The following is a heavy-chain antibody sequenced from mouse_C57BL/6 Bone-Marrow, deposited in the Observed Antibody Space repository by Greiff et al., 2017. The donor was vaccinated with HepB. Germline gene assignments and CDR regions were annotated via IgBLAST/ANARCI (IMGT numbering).Heavy chain of an antibody. J-gene: IGHJ1*03. V-gene: IGHV1-39*01. CDR3: ATGTREYFDV. CDR1: GYSFTDYN. Sequence: VQLQQSGPELVKPGASVKISCKASGYSFTDYNMNWVKQSDGKSLEWIGVINPNYGTTSYNQKFKGKATLTVDQSPSTAYMQLNILTSEDSAVYCCATGTREYFDVWGTGTTVTVSS. CDR2: INPNYGTT. D-gene: IGHD4-1*01.